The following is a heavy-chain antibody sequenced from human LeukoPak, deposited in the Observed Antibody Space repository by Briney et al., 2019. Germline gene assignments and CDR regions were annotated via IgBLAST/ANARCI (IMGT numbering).Heavy chain of an antibody. CDR3: AKEAGHYDFWSGPTDDAFDI. J-gene: IGHJ3*02. Sequence: GGSLRLSCVASGFTFSTFWMAWVRQAPGKGLERVANIKQDGSEKYYVDSVKGRFTISRDNAKNSLYLQMNSLRAEDTAVYYCAKEAGHYDFWSGPTDDAFDIWGQGTMVTVSS. CDR1: GFTFSTFW. D-gene: IGHD3-3*01. V-gene: IGHV3-7*03. CDR2: IKQDGSEK.